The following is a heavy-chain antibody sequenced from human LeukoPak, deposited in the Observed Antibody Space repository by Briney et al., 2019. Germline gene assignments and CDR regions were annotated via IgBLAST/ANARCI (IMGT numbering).Heavy chain of an antibody. V-gene: IGHV1-18*01. CDR2: ITTYNGNT. Sequence: ASVKVSXKASGYTFSSYGISWVRQAPGQGLEWMGWITTYNGNTNYAQKFQGRVTMTTDTSTSTAYMDLRSLRSDDTAVYYCARGPLLYDILTGYYKGAVDYWGQGTLVTVSS. CDR3: ARGPLLYDILTGYYKGAVDY. D-gene: IGHD3-9*01. CDR1: GYTFSSYG. J-gene: IGHJ4*02.